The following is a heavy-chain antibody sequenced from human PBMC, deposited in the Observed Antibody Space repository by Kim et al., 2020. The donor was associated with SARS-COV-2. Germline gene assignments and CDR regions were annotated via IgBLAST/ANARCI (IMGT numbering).Heavy chain of an antibody. J-gene: IGHJ4*02. Sequence: YAEKFQGRVTMTRDTSTSTAYMELSSLRSEDTAMYYCGDLITMIVVVKDYWGQGTLVTVSS. D-gene: IGHD3-22*01. V-gene: IGHV1-46*01. CDR3: GDLITMIVVVKDY.